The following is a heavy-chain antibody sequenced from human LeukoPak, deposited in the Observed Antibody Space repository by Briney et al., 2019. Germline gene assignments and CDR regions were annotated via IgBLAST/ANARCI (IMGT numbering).Heavy chain of an antibody. Sequence: ASVKVSCKASGGTFSNNGNSWVRQAPGQGPEWIGGVIPISGTPKFAQKFQGRVTITADESTSTAYMELSSLRSEDTAVYYCARSLGAGYFDYWGQGTLVTVSS. CDR1: GGTFSNNG. V-gene: IGHV1-69*13. D-gene: IGHD6-19*01. J-gene: IGHJ4*02. CDR2: VIPISGTP. CDR3: ARSLGAGYFDY.